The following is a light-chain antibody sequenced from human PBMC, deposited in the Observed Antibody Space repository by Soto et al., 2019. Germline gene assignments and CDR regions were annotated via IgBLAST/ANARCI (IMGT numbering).Light chain of an antibody. V-gene: IGKV3-15*01. CDR1: QNVGNN. J-gene: IGKJ5*01. CDR2: GAS. CDR3: QQRRIRPIT. Sequence: EIVMTQSPATLSVSPGERATLSCRASQNVGNNLVWYQQKPGQAPRLLIYGASTRAAGIPDRFSGSGSGTDFTRSISSLEPEDFAVYYCQQRRIRPITVGQGTRRESK.